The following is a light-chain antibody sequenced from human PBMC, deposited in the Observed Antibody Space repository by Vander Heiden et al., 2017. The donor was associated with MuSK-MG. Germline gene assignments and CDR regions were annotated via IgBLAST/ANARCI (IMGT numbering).Light chain of an antibody. J-gene: IGKJ2*01. CDR2: KAA. CDR1: QSISIW. V-gene: IGKV1-5*03. CDR3: QQDQSFPYT. Sequence: DIQMTQSPSTLSASVGDRVTITCRASQSISIWLAWYQQKPGKAPKLLIYKAANLQSGVPSRFSGSGSGTEFTLTISSLQPDDFATYYCQQDQSFPYTFGQGTKLEIK.